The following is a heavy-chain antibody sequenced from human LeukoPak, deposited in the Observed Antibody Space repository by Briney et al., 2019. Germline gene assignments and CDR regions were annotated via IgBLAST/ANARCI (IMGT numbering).Heavy chain of an antibody. D-gene: IGHD3-22*01. V-gene: IGHV4-39*01. CDR3: ARQTTLPHKIMIVVVTEIDY. Sequence: PSEILSLTCTVSGGSISSSSYYWGWIRQPPGKGLEWIGSIYYSGSTYYNPSLKSRVTISVDTSKNQFSLKPSSVTAADTAVYYCARQTTLPHKIMIVVVTEIDYWGQGTLVTVSS. J-gene: IGHJ4*02. CDR2: IYYSGST. CDR1: GGSISSSSYY.